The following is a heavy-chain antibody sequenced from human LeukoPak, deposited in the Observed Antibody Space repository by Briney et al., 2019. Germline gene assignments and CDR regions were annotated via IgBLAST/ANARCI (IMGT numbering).Heavy chain of an antibody. J-gene: IGHJ4*02. D-gene: IGHD3-3*01. Sequence: GGSLRLSCAASGFTFSSYWMHWVRQAPGKGLVWVSRINSDGSSTSYADSVKGRFTISRDNAKNTLYLQMNSLRAEDTAVYYCARGSFGVVIPSTKGLDYWGQGTLVTVSS. CDR1: GFTFSSYW. V-gene: IGHV3-74*01. CDR3: ARGSFGVVIPSTKGLDY. CDR2: INSDGSST.